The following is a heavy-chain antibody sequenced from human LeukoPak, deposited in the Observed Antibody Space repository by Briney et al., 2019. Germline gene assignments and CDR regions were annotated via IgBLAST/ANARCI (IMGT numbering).Heavy chain of an antibody. D-gene: IGHD3-3*01. CDR3: PKDLYDFWSGLGY. V-gene: IGHV3-23*01. CDR2: ITGSGSST. CDR1: GFTFNTYA. Sequence: PGGSLRLSCTASGFTFNTYAMNWVRQAPGKGLEWVSTITGSGSSTYYADSVKGRFTISRDNSKNTLYLQMNSLRVEDTALYYCPKDLYDFWSGLGYWGQGTLVTVSS. J-gene: IGHJ4*01.